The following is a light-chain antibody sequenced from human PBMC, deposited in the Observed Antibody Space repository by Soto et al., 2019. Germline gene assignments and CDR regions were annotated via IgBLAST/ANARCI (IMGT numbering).Light chain of an antibody. J-gene: IGKJ1*01. CDR3: QQYGSSPWT. V-gene: IGKV3-20*01. CDR2: GAS. CDR1: QSVSSTY. Sequence: EIVLTQSPGTLSLSPGERATLSCRASQSVSSTYLAWYQQKPGQAPRLLINGASSRATGTPDRFSGSGSGTDFTLTISRLEPEDFAVYYCQQYGSSPWTFGQGTEVEIK.